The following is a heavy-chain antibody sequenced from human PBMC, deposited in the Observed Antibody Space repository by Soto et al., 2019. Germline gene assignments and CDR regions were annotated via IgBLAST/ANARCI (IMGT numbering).Heavy chain of an antibody. CDR1: GGSFSGYY. V-gene: IGHV4-34*01. D-gene: IGHD6-13*01. Sequence: SETLSLTCAVYGGSFSGYYWSWIRQPPGKGLEWIGEINHSGSTNYNPSLKSRVTISVDTSKNQFSLKLSSVTAADTAVYYYARSWSSYYYGMDVWGQGTTVTVSS. CDR3: ARSWSSYYYGMDV. J-gene: IGHJ6*02. CDR2: INHSGST.